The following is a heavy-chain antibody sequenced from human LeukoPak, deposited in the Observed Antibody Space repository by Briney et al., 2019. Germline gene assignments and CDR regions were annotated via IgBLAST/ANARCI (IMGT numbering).Heavy chain of an antibody. V-gene: IGHV4-59*01. Sequence: SETLSLTCTVSGGSISSYYWNWIRQPPGKGLEWIGYIYYSGSTYYNPSLKSRVTMSLDASKNQFSLELNSVTPADTAVYYCARGGNYWPQWWFDPWGRGTLVSVSS. CDR1: GGSISSYY. D-gene: IGHD1-26*01. CDR2: IYYSGST. J-gene: IGHJ5*02. CDR3: ARGGNYWPQWWFDP.